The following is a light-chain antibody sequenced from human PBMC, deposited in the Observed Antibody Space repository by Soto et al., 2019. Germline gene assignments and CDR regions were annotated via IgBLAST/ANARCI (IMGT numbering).Light chain of an antibody. CDR2: AAF. Sequence: DIQMTQSPSSLSASVGDRVTLTCRASQSISSHLNWYQQMPGKAPSLLIYAAFTLPSGVPSRFSGSGSGTDFTLTISSLHPEDFATYYCQQTYSSPLTFGGGTKVEIK. V-gene: IGKV1-39*01. CDR1: QSISSH. J-gene: IGKJ4*01. CDR3: QQTYSSPLT.